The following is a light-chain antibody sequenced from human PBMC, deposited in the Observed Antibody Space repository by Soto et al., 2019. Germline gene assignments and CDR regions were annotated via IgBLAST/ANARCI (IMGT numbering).Light chain of an antibody. CDR3: RERT. CDR2: GAS. V-gene: IGKV3-20*01. Sequence: EIVLTQSPGTLSLSPGERATLSYRASQSVSSSYLAWYQQKPGQAPRLLIYGASSRATGIPDRFSGSGSGTDFTLTISRLEPEDFAVYYCRERTFGGGTKVEIK. CDR1: QSVSSSY. J-gene: IGKJ4*01.